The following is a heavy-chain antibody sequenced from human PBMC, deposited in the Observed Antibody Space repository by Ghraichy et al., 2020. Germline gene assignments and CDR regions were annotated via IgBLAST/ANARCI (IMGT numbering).Heavy chain of an antibody. D-gene: IGHD4-23*01. CDR2: ISWNSGSI. Sequence: GGSLRLSCAASGFTFSSYSMNWVRQAPGKGLEWVSGISWNSGSIGYADSVKGRFTISRDNAKNSLYLQMNSLRAEDTALYYCAKDMNPMYYGGNSDDAFDIWGQGTMVTVSS. CDR3: AKDMNPMYYGGNSDDAFDI. CDR1: GFTFSSYS. V-gene: IGHV3-9*01. J-gene: IGHJ3*02.